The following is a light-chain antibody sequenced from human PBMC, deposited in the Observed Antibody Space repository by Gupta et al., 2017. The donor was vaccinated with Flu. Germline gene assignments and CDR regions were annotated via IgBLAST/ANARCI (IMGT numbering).Light chain of an antibody. J-gene: IGKJ2*01. V-gene: IGKV1-39*01. CDR3: QQSYSNAMQT. CDR2: AAS. Sequence: SSLYASVGDKVTITGRASHTISSYLDWFKQKPCEGPKLLVYAASSWRSGVTPRFSGSGCAKHVTLTISSRLQEDSASYYSQQSYSNAMQTLGQGTKLEIK. CDR1: HTISSY.